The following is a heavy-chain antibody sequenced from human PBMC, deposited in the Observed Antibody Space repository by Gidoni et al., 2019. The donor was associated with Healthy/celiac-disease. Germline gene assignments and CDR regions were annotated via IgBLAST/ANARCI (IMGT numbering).Heavy chain of an antibody. D-gene: IGHD3-10*01. Sequence: QVQLQESGPGLVKPSQTLSLTCTVSGGSISSGGYYWSWIRQHPGKGLEWIGYIYYSGSTYYNPSLKSRVTILIDTSKNQFSLKLSSVTAADTAVYYCAKETRVRGGRGMDVWGQGTTVTVSS. CDR2: IYYSGST. J-gene: IGHJ6*02. CDR1: GGSISSGGYY. CDR3: AKETRVRGGRGMDV. V-gene: IGHV4-31*03.